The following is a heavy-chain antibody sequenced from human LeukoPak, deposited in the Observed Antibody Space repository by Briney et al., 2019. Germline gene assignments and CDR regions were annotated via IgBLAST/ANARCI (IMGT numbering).Heavy chain of an antibody. J-gene: IGHJ6*03. V-gene: IGHV1-2*02. CDR2: INPNSGGT. D-gene: IGHD1-26*01. CDR1: GYTFNGYY. CDR3: ARGMEPYYYMDV. Sequence: ASVKVSCKASGYTFNGYYMHWVRQAPGQGLEWMGWINPNSGGTNYAQKFQGRVTMTRDTSISTAYMELSRLRSDDTAVYYCARGMEPYYYMDVWGKGTTVTASS.